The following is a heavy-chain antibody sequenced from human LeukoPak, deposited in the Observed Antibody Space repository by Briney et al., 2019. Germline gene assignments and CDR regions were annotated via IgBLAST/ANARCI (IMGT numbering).Heavy chain of an antibody. CDR3: ARGATTVTTRFGY. CDR1: GGSIGSGNSF. J-gene: IGHJ4*02. V-gene: IGHV4-30-4*01. CDR2: INYSGRT. Sequence: SQTLSLTCTVSGGSIGSGNSFWNWIRQPPGKGLEWIGCINYSGRTYYNPSLKSRVTISVDTSKNQFSLKLSSVTAADTAVYYCARGATTVTTRFGYWGQGTLVTVSS. D-gene: IGHD4-17*01.